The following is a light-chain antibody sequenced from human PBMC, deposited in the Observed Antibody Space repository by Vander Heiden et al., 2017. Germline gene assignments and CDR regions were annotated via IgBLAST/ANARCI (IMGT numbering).Light chain of an antibody. J-gene: IGLJ1*01. CDR1: SSDVGAYNY. V-gene: IGLV2-14*03. CDR2: DVT. Sequence: QSALTQPPSVSGSPGQSITMSCTGTSSDVGAYNYVSWYQQHPGKAPNLMIYDVTIRPSGVSYRFSGSKSGNTASLTISGLQAEDEADYYCSSYRGSSTLDVFGTGTKVTVL. CDR3: SSYRGSSTLDV.